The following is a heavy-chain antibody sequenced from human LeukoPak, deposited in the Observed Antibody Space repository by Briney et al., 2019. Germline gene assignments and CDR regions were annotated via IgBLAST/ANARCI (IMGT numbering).Heavy chain of an antibody. V-gene: IGHV1-2*02. CDR3: ARAAYDILTGTPAYHGMDV. CDR1: GYTFTGYY. Sequence: GASVKVSCKASGYTFTGYYMHWVRQAPGQGLEWMGWINPNSGDTNYAQKFQGRVTMTRDTSISTAYMELSRLRSDDTAVYYCARAAYDILTGTPAYHGMDVWGQGTTVTVSS. CDR2: INPNSGDT. D-gene: IGHD3-9*01. J-gene: IGHJ6*02.